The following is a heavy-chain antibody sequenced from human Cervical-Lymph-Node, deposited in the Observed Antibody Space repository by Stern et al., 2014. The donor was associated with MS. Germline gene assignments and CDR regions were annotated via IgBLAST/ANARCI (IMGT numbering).Heavy chain of an antibody. D-gene: IGHD2-2*01. CDR2: INPRSGTP. CDR3: ATLCAPLSSSFDY. J-gene: IGHJ4*02. V-gene: IGHV1-46*03. Sequence: MQLEESGAEVKKPGASVKVSCKTSAYTFTNYYMHWVRQAPGQGLEWMGLINPRSGTPSYTQKFQGIVTMARDTSTSTVYMDLSSLRSDDTAVYYCATLCAPLSSSFDYWGQGTLVTVSS. CDR1: AYTFTNYY.